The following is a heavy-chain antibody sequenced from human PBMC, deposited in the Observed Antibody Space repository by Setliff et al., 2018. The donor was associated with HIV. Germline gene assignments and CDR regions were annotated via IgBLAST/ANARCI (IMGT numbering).Heavy chain of an antibody. D-gene: IGHD3-3*01. Sequence: ASVKVSCKASGYNFTIFGITWVRQAPGQGLEWMGWISAYNGNTSYAQKLQGRITLTIDTVTTTAYMDLRSLTSDDTAMYYCARAPPINFWSGYYTGPQGWFDSWGQGSPVTVSS. CDR1: GYNFTIFG. J-gene: IGHJ5*01. CDR3: ARAPPINFWSGYYTGPQGWFDS. CDR2: ISAYNGNT. V-gene: IGHV1-18*01.